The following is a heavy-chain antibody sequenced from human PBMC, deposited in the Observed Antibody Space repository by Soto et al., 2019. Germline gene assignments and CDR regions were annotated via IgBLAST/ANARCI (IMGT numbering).Heavy chain of an antibody. J-gene: IGHJ4*01. Sequence: QITLKESGPTLVKPTQTLTLTCTFSGFSLSSTRVAVGWIRQPPGKALEWLALIYWDDDKRYSSFLKSRLTITKDTSKNQVVLTMSNMDPVDTARYYCAHIVVAGLGYDFDYWGHGTLVTVSS. V-gene: IGHV2-5*02. CDR1: GFSLSSTRVA. D-gene: IGHD6-19*01. CDR2: IYWDDDK. CDR3: AHIVVAGLGYDFDY.